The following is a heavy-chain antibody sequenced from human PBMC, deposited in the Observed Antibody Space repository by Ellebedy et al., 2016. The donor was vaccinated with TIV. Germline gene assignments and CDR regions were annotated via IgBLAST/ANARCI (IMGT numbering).Heavy chain of an antibody. Sequence: AASVKVSCKASGGTFSSYTISWVRQAPGQGLEWMGGIILIFATAKYAQKFQGRVTITADESTSTAYMELSSLRSEDTAVYYCARDSSGYYYTVGAFDIWGQGTMVTVSS. D-gene: IGHD3-22*01. CDR3: ARDSSGYYYTVGAFDI. V-gene: IGHV1-69*13. CDR2: IILIFATA. J-gene: IGHJ3*02. CDR1: GGTFSSYT.